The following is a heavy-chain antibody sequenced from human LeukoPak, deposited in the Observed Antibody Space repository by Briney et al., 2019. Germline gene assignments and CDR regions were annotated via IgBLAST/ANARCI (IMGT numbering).Heavy chain of an antibody. J-gene: IGHJ4*02. D-gene: IGHD6-19*01. V-gene: IGHV3-30*18. CDR2: ISYDGSNK. Sequence: GGSLRLSCAASGFTFSSYGMHWVRQAPGKGLEWVAVISYDGSNKYYADSVKGRFTISRDNSKNTLYLQMNSLRAEDTAVYYCAKWRAGIAVAGTPVSYFDYWGQGTLVTVSS. CDR3: AKWRAGIAVAGTPVSYFDY. CDR1: GFTFSSYG.